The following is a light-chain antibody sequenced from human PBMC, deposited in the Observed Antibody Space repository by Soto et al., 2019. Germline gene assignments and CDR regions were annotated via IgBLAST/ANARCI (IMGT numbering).Light chain of an antibody. CDR2: DAS. J-gene: IGKJ5*01. V-gene: IGKV1-5*01. Sequence: DIQMTQSPSSLSASVGDRVTITCQASQNINNYLNWYQQKPGKAPKVLIYDASSLESGVPSRFSGSRSGTEFTLTISSLQPDDFATYYCQQYYSFPTFGQGTRLEIK. CDR1: QNINNY. CDR3: QQYYSFPT.